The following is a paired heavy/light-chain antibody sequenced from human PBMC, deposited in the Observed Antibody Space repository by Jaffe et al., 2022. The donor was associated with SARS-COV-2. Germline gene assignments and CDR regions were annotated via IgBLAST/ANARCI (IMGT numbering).Heavy chain of an antibody. V-gene: IGHV3-21*01. CDR1: GFTFSSYT. D-gene: IGHD3-3*01. CDR3: ARDGGGFSDY. CDR2: ISSSSSSI. Sequence: EVQLVESGGGLVKPGGSLRLSCAASGFTFSSYTMNWVRQAPGKGLEWVSCISSSSSSIYYADSLKGRFTISRDNAKNSLFLQMNSLRVEDTAVYYCARDGGGFSDYWGQGTLVTVSS. J-gene: IGHJ4*02.
Light chain of an antibody. CDR1: QSISRW. V-gene: IGKV1-5*03. CDR3: QQYNSFPYT. CDR2: RAS. Sequence: DIQMTQSPSTLSASVGDRVTITCRASQSISRWLAWYQQKVGKAPDLLIYRASSLESGVPSRFSGSGSGTEFTLTISSLQPDDFATYYCQQYNSFPYTFGQGTKLEIK. J-gene: IGKJ2*01.